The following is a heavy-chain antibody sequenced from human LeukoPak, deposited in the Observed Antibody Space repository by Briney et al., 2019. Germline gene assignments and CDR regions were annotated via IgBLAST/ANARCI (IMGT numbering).Heavy chain of an antibody. Sequence: GGSLRLSCAASGFTFSSYSMNWVRQAPGKGLEWISSISSTGTYISYADSVKGRFTISRDNAKNSLYLQMNSLRAEDTAVYYCARDGRRDSDAFDIWGQGTMVTVSS. CDR3: ARDGRRDSDAFDI. J-gene: IGHJ3*02. CDR1: GFTFSSYS. D-gene: IGHD1-1*01. V-gene: IGHV3-21*01. CDR2: ISSTGTYI.